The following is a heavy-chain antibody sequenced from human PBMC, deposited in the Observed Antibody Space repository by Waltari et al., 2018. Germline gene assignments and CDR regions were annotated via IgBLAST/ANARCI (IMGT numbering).Heavy chain of an antibody. V-gene: IGHV3-33*01. CDR1: GFTFRSYG. D-gene: IGHD1-26*01. J-gene: IGHJ4*02. Sequence: QVQLVESGGGAVQPGRSLRLPWAASGFTFRSYGMHWVRQAPGKGLEWVAVTWYDGNDEYYAESVRGRFTISRDNSKSMLFLQMNSLRVEDTALYYCARGTIVQPPDYWGQGTLVTVSS. CDR3: ARGTIVQPPDY. CDR2: TWYDGNDE.